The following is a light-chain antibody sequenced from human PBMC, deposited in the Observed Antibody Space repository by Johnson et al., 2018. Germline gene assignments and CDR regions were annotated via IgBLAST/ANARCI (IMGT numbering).Light chain of an antibody. CDR2: ENN. Sequence: QSVLTQPPSVSAAPGQKVTISCSGSSSNIGNNYVSWYQQLPGTAPKLLIYENNKRPSGIPDRFSGSKSGTSDTVGITGLQTGDEADYYCGTWDSSMSAGNVFGTGTKVTVL. J-gene: IGLJ1*01. V-gene: IGLV1-51*02. CDR3: GTWDSSMSAGNV. CDR1: SSNIGNNY.